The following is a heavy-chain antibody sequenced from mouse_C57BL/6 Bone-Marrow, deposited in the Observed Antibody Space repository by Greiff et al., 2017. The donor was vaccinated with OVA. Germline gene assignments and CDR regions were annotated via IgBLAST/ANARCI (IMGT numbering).Heavy chain of an antibody. Sequence: EVMLVESGGGLVKPGGSLKLSCAASGFTFSSYAMSWVRQTPEKRLEWVATISDGGSYTYYPDNVKGRFTISRDNAKNNLYLQMSHLKSEDTAMYYCAREAYFRKWFAYWGQGTLVTVSA. CDR3: AREAYFRKWFAY. CDR2: ISDGGSYT. D-gene: IGHD2-14*01. J-gene: IGHJ3*01. V-gene: IGHV5-4*01. CDR1: GFTFSSYA.